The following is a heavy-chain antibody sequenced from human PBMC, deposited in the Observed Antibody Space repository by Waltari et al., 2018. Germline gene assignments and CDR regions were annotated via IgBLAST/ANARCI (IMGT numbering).Heavy chain of an antibody. V-gene: IGHV1-2*06. D-gene: IGHD6-19*01. Sequence: QVQLVQSGAEVKKPGASVKVSCKASGYTFTGYYLPWVRQAPGQGLEWMGRINPNSGGTNYAQKFQGRVTMTRDTSKNQFSLKLSSVTAADTAVYYCARDRRAVAGHTWFDPWGQGTLVTVSS. CDR2: INPNSGGT. CDR3: ARDRRAVAGHTWFDP. J-gene: IGHJ5*02. CDR1: GYTFTGYY.